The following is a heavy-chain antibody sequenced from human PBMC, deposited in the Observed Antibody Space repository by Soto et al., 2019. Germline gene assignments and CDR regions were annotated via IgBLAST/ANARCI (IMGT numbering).Heavy chain of an antibody. CDR1: GGSISSGGYY. CDR3: ARAWLYYDDSGNPKGIDVLDL. CDR2: IYYSGST. V-gene: IGHV4-31*03. D-gene: IGHD3-22*01. J-gene: IGHJ3*01. Sequence: SETLSLTCTVSGGSISSGGYYWNWIRQHPGKGLEWIGYIYYSGSTYYNQSLKSRVTISGDTSKTQFSLKLSSVTAADTAVYYCARAWLYYDDSGNPKGIDVLDLWGKGTLVTVSS.